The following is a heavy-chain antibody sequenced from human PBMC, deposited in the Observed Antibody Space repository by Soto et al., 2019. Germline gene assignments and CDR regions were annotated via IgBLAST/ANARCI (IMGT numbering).Heavy chain of an antibody. Sequence: GGSLRLSSAASGFTFSSYAMSWVRQAPGKGLEWVSAISGSGGSTYYADSVKGRFTISRDNSKNTLYLQMNSLRAEDTAVYYCAKALRGYYDSSGYHDAFDIWGQGTMVTVSS. D-gene: IGHD3-22*01. CDR3: AKALRGYYDSSGYHDAFDI. CDR1: GFTFSSYA. V-gene: IGHV3-23*01. J-gene: IGHJ3*02. CDR2: ISGSGGST.